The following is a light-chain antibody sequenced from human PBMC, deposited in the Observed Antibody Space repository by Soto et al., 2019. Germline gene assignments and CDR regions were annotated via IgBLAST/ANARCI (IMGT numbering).Light chain of an antibody. Sequence: QSALTQPRSVSGSPGQSVTISCTGTSSDVGVYNYVSWYQQHPGKAPKLVIYEVTKRPSGVPYRFSGSKSGNTASLTISGLQAEDEADYSCCSYAGSSLWVFGGGTKLTVL. CDR3: CSYAGSSLWV. J-gene: IGLJ3*02. V-gene: IGLV2-11*01. CDR1: SSDVGVYNY. CDR2: EVT.